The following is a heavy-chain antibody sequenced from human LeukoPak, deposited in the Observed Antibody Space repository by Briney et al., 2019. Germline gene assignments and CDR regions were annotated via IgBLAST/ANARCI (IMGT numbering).Heavy chain of an antibody. V-gene: IGHV3-21*01. J-gene: IGHJ4*02. CDR2: ISSSSSYI. CDR3: ARSKLFSVSVVPLDY. Sequence: GGSLRLPCAASGFTFSSYSMNWVRQAPGKGLEWVSSISSSSSYIYYADSVKGRFTISRDNAKNSLYLQMNSLRAEDTAVYYCARSKLFSVSVVPLDYWGQGTLVTVSS. D-gene: IGHD2-2*01. CDR1: GFTFSSYS.